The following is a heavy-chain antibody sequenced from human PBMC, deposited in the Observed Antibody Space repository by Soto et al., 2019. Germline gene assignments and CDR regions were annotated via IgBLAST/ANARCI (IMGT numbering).Heavy chain of an antibody. CDR3: AKEYGGYSSGWSHQGYFQH. CDR2: ISGSGGST. J-gene: IGHJ1*01. D-gene: IGHD6-19*01. Sequence: PGGSLRLSCAASGFTFSSYSMSWVRQAPGKGLEWVSAISGSGGSTYYADSVKGRFTISRDNSKNTLYLQMNSLRAEDTAVYYCAKEYGGYSSGWSHQGYFQHWGQGTLVTVSS. V-gene: IGHV3-23*01. CDR1: GFTFSSYS.